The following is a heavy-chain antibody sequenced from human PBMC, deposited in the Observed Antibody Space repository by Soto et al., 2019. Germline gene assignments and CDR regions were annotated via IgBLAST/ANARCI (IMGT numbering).Heavy chain of an antibody. V-gene: IGHV3-49*03. D-gene: IGHD2-15*01. Sequence: SLRLSCTASGFTFGDYAMSWFRQAPGKGLEWVGFIRSKGYGGTTEYAASVKGRFSISRDDSKSIAYLQMNSLKTEDTAVYYCSRAGIVVVAATYDPWGQGTLVTVSS. CDR1: GFTFGDYA. J-gene: IGHJ5*02. CDR2: IRSKGYGGTT. CDR3: SRAGIVVVAATYDP.